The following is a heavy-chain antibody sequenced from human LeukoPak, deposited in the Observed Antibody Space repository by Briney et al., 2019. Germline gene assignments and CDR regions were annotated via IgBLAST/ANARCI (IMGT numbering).Heavy chain of an antibody. Sequence: TETPSLTWTVSAGSIISHYWGSIRHPPGKGLEWSGYIYDSGSTNYNPSLKSRVTISVDTSKNQFSLKLSSVTAADTAVYYCATLRDGYNYGIDYWGQGTLVTVSS. V-gene: IGHV4-59*11. J-gene: IGHJ4*02. D-gene: IGHD5-24*01. CDR2: IYDSGST. CDR3: ATLRDGYNYGIDY. CDR1: AGSIISHY.